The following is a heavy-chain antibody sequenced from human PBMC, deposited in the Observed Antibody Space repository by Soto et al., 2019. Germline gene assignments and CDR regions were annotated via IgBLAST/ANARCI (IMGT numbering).Heavy chain of an antibody. CDR3: ATDGYSISRYAWGAVGI. CDR2: IYYSGST. CDR1: GGSISSYY. D-gene: IGHD6-13*01. J-gene: IGHJ3*02. V-gene: IGHV4-59*12. Sequence: QVQLQESGPGLVKPSETLSLTCTVSGGSISSYYWSWIRQPPGKGLEWIGYIYYSGSTNYNPSLKRRGTITEDVSKDQCSLKLCSVTAADTAVCYCATDGYSISRYAWGAVGIWGQGTRVTVSS.